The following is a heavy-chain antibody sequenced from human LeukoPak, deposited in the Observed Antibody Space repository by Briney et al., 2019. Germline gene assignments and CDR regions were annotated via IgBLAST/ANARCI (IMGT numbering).Heavy chain of an antibody. CDR3: ARGSSAGASLRHDY. CDR1: GFTFSSYW. D-gene: IGHD1-26*01. J-gene: IGHJ4*02. CDR2: IKQDGSEE. Sequence: GSLRLSCAASGFTFSSYWMSWVRQAPGKGLEWVANIKQDGSEENFVDSVKGRFTISRDNAEKSLYLQMNSLRAEDTAVYYCARGSSAGASLRHDYWGQGTLVTVSS. V-gene: IGHV3-7*01.